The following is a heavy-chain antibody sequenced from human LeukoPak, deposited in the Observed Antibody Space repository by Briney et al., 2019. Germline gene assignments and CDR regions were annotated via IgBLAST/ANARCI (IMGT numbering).Heavy chain of an antibody. Sequence: GRSLRLSCAASGFTFSSYAMHWVRQAPGKGLEWVAVISYDGSNKYYADSVKGRFTISRDNSENTLYLQMNSLRAEDTAVYYCARDGRYCSSTTCYIDYYYGMDVWGQGTTVTVSS. D-gene: IGHD2-2*02. J-gene: IGHJ6*02. CDR2: ISYDGSNK. V-gene: IGHV3-30-3*01. CDR1: GFTFSSYA. CDR3: ARDGRYCSSTTCYIDYYYGMDV.